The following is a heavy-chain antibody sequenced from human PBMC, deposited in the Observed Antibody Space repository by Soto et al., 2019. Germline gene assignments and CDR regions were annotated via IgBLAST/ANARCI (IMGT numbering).Heavy chain of an antibody. CDR1: GFTFSGYW. Sequence: GGSLRLSCAASGFTFSGYWMYWVRQAPGKGLEWVSHINSDGSSTTYADSVKGRFTISRDSAKSTLFLQMNSLRTEDTAVYYCTRMRIYALDYWGQGTLVTVSS. CDR3: TRMRIYALDY. V-gene: IGHV3-74*01. D-gene: IGHD2-15*01. CDR2: INSDGSST. J-gene: IGHJ4*02.